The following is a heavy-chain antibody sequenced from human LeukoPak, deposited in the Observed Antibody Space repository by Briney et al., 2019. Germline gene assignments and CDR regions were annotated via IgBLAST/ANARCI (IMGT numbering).Heavy chain of an antibody. CDR1: GGSISSYY. Sequence: SETLSLTCTVSGGSISSYYWSWIRQPAGKGLEWIGRIYTSGSTNYNPSLKSRVTISVDTSKNQFSLKLSSVTAADTAVYYCARAFPYCSSTSCYSWFDPWGQGTLVTVSS. CDR2: IYTSGST. J-gene: IGHJ5*02. D-gene: IGHD2-2*01. V-gene: IGHV4-4*07. CDR3: ARAFPYCSSTSCYSWFDP.